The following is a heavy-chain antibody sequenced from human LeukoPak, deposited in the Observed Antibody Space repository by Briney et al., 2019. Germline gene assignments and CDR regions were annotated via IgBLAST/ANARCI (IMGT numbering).Heavy chain of an antibody. CDR1: GFTFSSYS. J-gene: IGHJ4*02. CDR2: ISSSSSYI. D-gene: IGHD3-9*01. Sequence: GGSLRLSCAASGFTFSSYSMNWVRQAPGKGLEWVSSISSSSSYIYYADSVKGRFTISRDNAKNSLYLQMNSLRAEDTAVYYCAKSDYDILTGYPYYFDYWGQGTLVTVSS. V-gene: IGHV3-21*01. CDR3: AKSDYDILTGYPYYFDY.